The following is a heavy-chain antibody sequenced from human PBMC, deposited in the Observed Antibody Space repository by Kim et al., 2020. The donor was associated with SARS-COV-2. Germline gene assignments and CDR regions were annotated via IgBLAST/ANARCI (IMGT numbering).Heavy chain of an antibody. V-gene: IGHV4-34*01. D-gene: IGHD1-26*01. Sequence: YNPSLKSRVTISVDTSKNQFSLKLSSVTAADTAVYYCARRVGATKRYFDYWGQGTLVTVSS. J-gene: IGHJ4*02. CDR3: ARRVGATKRYFDY.